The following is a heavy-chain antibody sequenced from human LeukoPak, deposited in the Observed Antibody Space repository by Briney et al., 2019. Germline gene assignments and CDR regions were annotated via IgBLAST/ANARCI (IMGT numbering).Heavy chain of an antibody. V-gene: IGHV3-30-3*01. CDR3: AGRFSGSYGSDFDY. CDR1: XA. CDR2: ISYDGSNK. J-gene: IGHJ4*02. D-gene: IGHD1-26*01. Sequence: XAMHWVRQAPGKGLEWVAAISYDGSNKYYADSVKGRFTISRDNSKNTLYLQMNSLRAEDTALYYCAGRFSGSYGSDFDYWGQGTLVTVSS.